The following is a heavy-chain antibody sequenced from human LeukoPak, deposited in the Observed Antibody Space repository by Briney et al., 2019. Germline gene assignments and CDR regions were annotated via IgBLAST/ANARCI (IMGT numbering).Heavy chain of an antibody. CDR3: TRRHDYGDYLNWFDP. J-gene: IGHJ5*02. D-gene: IGHD4-17*01. Sequence: GGSLRLSCAASEYTFSKAWMSWVRQAPGKGLEWVGRIKSKTDGGTTDYAAPVKGRFTISRDDSKNTLYLQMNSLKTEDTAVYYCTRRHDYGDYLNWFDPWGQGTLVTVSS. CDR1: EYTFSKAW. V-gene: IGHV3-15*01. CDR2: IKSKTDGGTT.